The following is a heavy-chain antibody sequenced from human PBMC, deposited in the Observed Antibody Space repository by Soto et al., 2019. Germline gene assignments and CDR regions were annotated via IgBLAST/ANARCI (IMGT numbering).Heavy chain of an antibody. CDR1: GFTFSSYG. CDR3: ASFVLNSWYVDY. J-gene: IGHJ4*02. V-gene: IGHV3-33*01. D-gene: IGHD6-13*01. CDR2: IWYDGSNK. Sequence: QVQLVESGGGVVQPGRSLRLSCAASGFTFSSYGMHWVRQAPGKGLEWVAVIWYDGSNKYYADSVKGRFTISRDNSKNTLYLQMNSLRAEDTAVYYCASFVLNSWYVDYWRQGTLLTVSS.